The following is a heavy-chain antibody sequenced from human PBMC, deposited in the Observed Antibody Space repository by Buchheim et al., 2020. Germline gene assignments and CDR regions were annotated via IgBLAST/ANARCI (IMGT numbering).Heavy chain of an antibody. V-gene: IGHV3-74*01. CDR1: GFTLRTYC. Sequence: EVQLEESGGGLVQPGGSLRLSCAASGFTLRTYCMHWVRQAPGKGLEWVSRINEDGSFTNYADSVKGRFTISRDNAENTLYLQMTSLRVEDTAMYYCARDLSGSQDYWGQGTL. CDR3: ARDLSGSQDY. D-gene: IGHD1-26*01. CDR2: INEDGSFT. J-gene: IGHJ4*02.